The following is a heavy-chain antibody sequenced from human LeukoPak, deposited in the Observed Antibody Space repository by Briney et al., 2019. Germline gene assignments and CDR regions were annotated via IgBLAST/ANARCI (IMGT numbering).Heavy chain of an antibody. V-gene: IGHV3-7*01. CDR3: AREIGYDFWTRANWFDP. Sequence: GGSLRLSCAASGFTFSSYWMSWVPQAPRKGLEWVANIKQDGSEKYYVDSVKGRFTISRDNAKNSLYLQMNSLRAEDTAVYYCAREIGYDFWTRANWFDPWGQGTLVTVSS. J-gene: IGHJ5*02. CDR1: GFTFSSYW. CDR2: IKQDGSEK. D-gene: IGHD3-3*01.